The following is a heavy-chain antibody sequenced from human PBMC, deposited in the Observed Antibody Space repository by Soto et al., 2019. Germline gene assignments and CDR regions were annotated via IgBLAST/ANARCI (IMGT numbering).Heavy chain of an antibody. V-gene: IGHV3-15*01. D-gene: IGHD3-22*01. J-gene: IGHJ4*02. CDR3: TTDPYYYDSSGYYPSLL. CDR1: GFTFSNAW. Sequence: GGSLRLSCAASGFTFSNAWMSWVRQATGKGLEWVGRIKSKTDGGTTDYAAPVKGRFTISRDDSKNTLYLQMNSLKTEDTAVYYCTTDPYYYDSSGYYPSLLWGQGTLVTVSS. CDR2: IKSKTDGGTT.